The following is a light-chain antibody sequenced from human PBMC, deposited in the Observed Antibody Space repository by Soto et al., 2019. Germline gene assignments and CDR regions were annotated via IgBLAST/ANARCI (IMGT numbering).Light chain of an antibody. CDR2: KFS. V-gene: IGKV2-30*02. Sequence: VVMTQSPLSLPVTLGQPASISCRSNQSLVHSDGIAYFSWFQQRPGRSPRRLIYKFSNRDSGVPARFSGSGSGTDFALKISRGEAEDVGVYYCMQGTHWPITFGQGTRLEIK. CDR1: QSLVHSDGIAY. J-gene: IGKJ5*01. CDR3: MQGTHWPIT.